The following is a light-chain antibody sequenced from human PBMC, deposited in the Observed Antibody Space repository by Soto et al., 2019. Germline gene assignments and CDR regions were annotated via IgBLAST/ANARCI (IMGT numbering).Light chain of an antibody. V-gene: IGKV3-20*01. CDR2: GTS. J-gene: IGKJ5*01. CDR3: QQYGNSPIT. CDR1: QSVGGSS. Sequence: ETVLSQSPGTLSLSPGERATVSCRASQSVGGSSLAWYQQRPGQAPRLLIYGTSSRATGIPDRFSGSGSGTDFTLTISRLEPEDFAVYYCQQYGNSPITFGQGTRLEIK.